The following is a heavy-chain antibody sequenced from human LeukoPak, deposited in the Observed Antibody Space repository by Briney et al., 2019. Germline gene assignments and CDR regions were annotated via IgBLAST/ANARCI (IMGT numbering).Heavy chain of an antibody. CDR2: INSDASST. J-gene: IGHJ4*02. D-gene: IGHD3-10*01. V-gene: IGHV3-74*01. Sequence: PGGSLRLSCAASGFTFSSYWMHWVRPAPGKGLVWVSRINSDASSTSYADYVKGRFTISRDNAKNTLYLQMNSLRAEDAAVYYCAREFRGFDYWGQGTLVTVSS. CDR3: AREFRGFDY. CDR1: GFTFSSYW.